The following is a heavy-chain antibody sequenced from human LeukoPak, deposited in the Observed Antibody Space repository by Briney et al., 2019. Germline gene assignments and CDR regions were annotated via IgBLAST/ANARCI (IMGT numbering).Heavy chain of an antibody. CDR1: GYTFTDYY. D-gene: IGHD5/OR15-5a*01. Sequence: ASVKVSCKASGYTFTDYYLHWVRQAPGQGLEWMGWINPNSGDTDYAQKFQGRVTLTRDTSISTAYMELSRLRSDDTAVYYCARDLRSRDAFDFWGQGTMVTVSS. V-gene: IGHV1-2*02. J-gene: IGHJ3*01. CDR3: ARDLRSRDAFDF. CDR2: INPNSGDT.